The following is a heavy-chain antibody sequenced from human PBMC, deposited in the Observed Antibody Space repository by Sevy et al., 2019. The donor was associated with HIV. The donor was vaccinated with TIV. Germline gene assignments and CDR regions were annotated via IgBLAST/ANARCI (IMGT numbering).Heavy chain of an antibody. CDR3: AITKGDSGYDWSSYYYYYYGMDV. V-gene: IGHV1-2*06. D-gene: IGHD5-12*01. CDR2: INPNSGGT. J-gene: IGHJ6*02. CDR1: GYTFTGYY. Sequence: ASVKVSCKASGYTFTGYYMHWVRQAPGQGLEWMGRINPNSGGTNYAQKFQGRVTMTRDTSISTAYMELSRLRSDDTAVYYCAITKGDSGYDWSSYYYYYYGMDVWGQGTTVTVSS.